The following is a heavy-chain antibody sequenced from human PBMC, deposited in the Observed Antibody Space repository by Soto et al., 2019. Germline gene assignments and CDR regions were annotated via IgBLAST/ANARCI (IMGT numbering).Heavy chain of an antibody. V-gene: IGHV3-11*06. D-gene: IGHD2-21*01. CDR2: ISPRSTFR. J-gene: IGHJ5*02. CDR1: GFSFSDSY. Sequence: GGSLRLSCATSGFSFSDSYMSWIRQAPGKGLEWISYISPRSTFRDYAESVKGRSTISRDSAKNSLYLQMNNLTAGDTGVYYCARGGGGGLFDPWGQGSLVTVSS. CDR3: ARGGGGGLFDP.